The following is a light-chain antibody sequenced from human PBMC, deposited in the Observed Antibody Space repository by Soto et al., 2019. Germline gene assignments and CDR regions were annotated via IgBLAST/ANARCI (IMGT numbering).Light chain of an antibody. J-gene: IGLJ1*01. CDR2: GVT. V-gene: IGLV2-14*01. CDR1: SSDVGAFNY. Sequence: QSALTQPASVSGSPGQSITIPCTGTSSDVGAFNYVSWYRQVPGKGPQLIIYGVTNRPSGVSDRFSGSKSGNTASLTISGLQAEDEADYYCSSYICTNTPFLFGTGTKLTVL. CDR3: SSYICTNTPFL.